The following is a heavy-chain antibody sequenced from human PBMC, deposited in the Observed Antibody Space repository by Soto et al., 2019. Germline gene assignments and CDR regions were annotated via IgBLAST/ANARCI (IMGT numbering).Heavy chain of an antibody. CDR2: IIPIFGTA. J-gene: IGHJ4*02. V-gene: IGHV1-69*01. D-gene: IGHD1-26*01. Sequence: QVQLVQSGAEVKKPGSSVKVSCKASGGTFSSYSINWVRQAPGQGLEWMGEIIPIFGTANYAQKFQGRVTITADESTSTAYMELSSLRYEDTAVYYCARDGGSHSGGIDYWGQGTLVTVSS. CDR1: GGTFSSYS. CDR3: ARDGGSHSGGIDY.